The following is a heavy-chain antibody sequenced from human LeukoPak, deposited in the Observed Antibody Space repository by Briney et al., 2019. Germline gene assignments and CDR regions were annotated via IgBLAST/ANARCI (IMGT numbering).Heavy chain of an antibody. CDR2: MYNSVSI. CDR3: ARNSSSGFFDY. CDR1: GYSIRNGDY. J-gene: IGHJ4*02. V-gene: IGHV4-38-2*01. D-gene: IGHD6-6*01. Sequence: SETLSLTCVVSGYSIRNGDYWGWIRQSPGKGLEWIASMYNSVSIHYNPSLKSRVTILVDTSKSEFSLKMRSVTAADTAVYYCARNSSSGFFDYWGQGTLATVSS.